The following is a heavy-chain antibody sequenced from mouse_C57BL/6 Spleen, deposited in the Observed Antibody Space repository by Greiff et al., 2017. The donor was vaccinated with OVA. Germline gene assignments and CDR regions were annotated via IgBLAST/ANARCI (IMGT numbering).Heavy chain of an antibody. V-gene: IGHV5-4*01. CDR2: ISDGGSYT. J-gene: IGHJ4*01. CDR1: GFTFSSYA. CDR3: ARDDLSAMDY. Sequence: EVQLVESGGGLVKPGGSLKLSCAASGFTFSSYAMSWVRQTPEKRLEWVATISDGGSYTYYPDNVKGRFTISRDNAKNNLYLQMSHLKSEDTAMYYCARDDLSAMDYWGQGTSVTVSS.